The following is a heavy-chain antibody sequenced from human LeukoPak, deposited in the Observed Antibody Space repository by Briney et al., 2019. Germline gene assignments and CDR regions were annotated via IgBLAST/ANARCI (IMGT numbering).Heavy chain of an antibody. V-gene: IGHV3-7*01. J-gene: IGHJ6*03. CDR1: GFTFSSYW. CDR3: ARVGSHSGSLSLIRRNYKYYYYMDV. CDR2: IKQDGSEK. D-gene: IGHD3-10*01. Sequence: QSGGSLRLSCAASGFTFSSYWMSWVRQAPGKGLEWVANIKQDGSEKYYVDSVKGRFTISRDNAKNSLYLQMNSLRAEDTAVYYCARVGSHSGSLSLIRRNYKYYYYMDVWGKGTTVTISS.